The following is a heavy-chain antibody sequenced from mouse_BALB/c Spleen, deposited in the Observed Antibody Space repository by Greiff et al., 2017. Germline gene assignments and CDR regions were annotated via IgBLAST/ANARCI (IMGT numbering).Heavy chain of an antibody. CDR3: ARWDYYGSSSSFAY. Sequence: VQGVESGAELAKPGASVKMSCKASGYTFTSYWMHWVKQRPGQGLEWIGYINPSTGYTDYNQKFKDKATLTADKSSSTAYMQLSSLTSEDSAVSDCARWDYYGSSSSFAYWGQGTRVTVSA. CDR2: INPSTGYT. V-gene: IGHV1-7*01. J-gene: IGHJ3*01. CDR1: GYTFTSYW. D-gene: IGHD1-1*01.